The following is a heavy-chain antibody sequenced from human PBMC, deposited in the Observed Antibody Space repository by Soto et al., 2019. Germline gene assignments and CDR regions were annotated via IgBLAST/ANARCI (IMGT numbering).Heavy chain of an antibody. CDR2: ISSSSSTI. J-gene: IGHJ4*02. D-gene: IGHD4-17*01. CDR1: GFTFSSYS. V-gene: IGHV3-48*01. CDR3: ARDLNYGLFDY. Sequence: EVQLVESGGGLVQPGGSLRLSCAASGFTFSSYSRNWVRQAPGKGLEGVSYISSSSSTIYYADSVKGRFTISRDNAKNSLYLQMNSLRAGDTAVYYCARDLNYGLFDYWGQGTRVTVSS.